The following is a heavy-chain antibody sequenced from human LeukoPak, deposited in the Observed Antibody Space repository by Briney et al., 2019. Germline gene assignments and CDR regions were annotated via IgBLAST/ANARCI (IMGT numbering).Heavy chain of an antibody. CDR3: ALIAVAFRFDY. CDR2: ISAYNGNT. Sequence: GASVKVSCKASGYTFTSYGISWVRQAPGQGLEWMGWISAYNGNTNYAQKLQGRVTMTTDASTSTAYMELRSLRSDDTAVYYCALIAVAFRFDYWGQGTLVTVSS. CDR1: GYTFTSYG. D-gene: IGHD6-19*01. V-gene: IGHV1-18*01. J-gene: IGHJ4*02.